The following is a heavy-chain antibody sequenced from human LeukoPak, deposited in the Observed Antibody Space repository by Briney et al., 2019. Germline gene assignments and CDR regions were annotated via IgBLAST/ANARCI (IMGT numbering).Heavy chain of an antibody. D-gene: IGHD1-26*01. Sequence: GESLKISCKGSGYRFTSYWIGWVRQMPGKGLEWMGIIYPGDSDTRYSPSFQGQVTISADKPISTDYRQRSSLKASETDMDYCGGRSGSYYDYWGQGTLVTVSS. V-gene: IGHV5-51*01. CDR2: IYPGDSDT. J-gene: IGHJ4*02. CDR1: GYRFTSYW. CDR3: GGRSGSYYDY.